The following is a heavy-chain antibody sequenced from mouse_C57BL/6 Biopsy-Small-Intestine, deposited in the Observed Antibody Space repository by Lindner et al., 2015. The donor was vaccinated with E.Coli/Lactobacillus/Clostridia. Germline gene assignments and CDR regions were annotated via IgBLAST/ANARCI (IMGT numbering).Heavy chain of an antibody. V-gene: IGHV1-82*01. Sequence: VQLQESGPELVKPGASVKISCKASGYAFSSSWMNWVKQRPGKGLEWIGRIYPGDGDTNYNGKFKGKATLTADKSSSTAYMQLSSLTSEDSAVYFCACYYGNYLDYWGQGTTLTVSS. CDR3: ACYYGNYLDY. CDR2: IYPGDGDT. J-gene: IGHJ2*01. D-gene: IGHD2-1*01. CDR1: GYAFSSSW.